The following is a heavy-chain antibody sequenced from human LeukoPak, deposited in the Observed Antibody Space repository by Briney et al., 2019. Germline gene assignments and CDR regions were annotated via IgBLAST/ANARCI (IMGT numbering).Heavy chain of an antibody. Sequence: SETLSLTCTVSGGSISSYYWSWIRQSPGKGLEWIGYIYYSGSTNYNPSLKSRVTISVDTSKNQFSLKLSSVTAADTAVYYCARSTAGYGENTHPFDYWGQGTLVTVSS. CDR3: ARSTAGYGENTHPFDY. J-gene: IGHJ4*02. CDR2: IYYSGST. CDR1: GGSISSYY. V-gene: IGHV4-59*01. D-gene: IGHD4-17*01.